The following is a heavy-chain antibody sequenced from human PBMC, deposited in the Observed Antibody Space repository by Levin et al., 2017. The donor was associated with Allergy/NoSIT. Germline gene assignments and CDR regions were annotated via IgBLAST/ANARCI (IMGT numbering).Heavy chain of an antibody. CDR1: GYTFLNYY. V-gene: IGHV1-46*01. CDR2: INPSDTST. CDR3: PRGAESGSYSYYYGMDV. J-gene: IGHJ6*02. D-gene: IGHD3-10*01. Sequence: GESLKISCKASGYTFLNYYIHCVRQAPGQGLEWVGIINPSDTSTAYAQNFQGRLTMTRDTSTNSVYVELRSLRSEDTAVYYCPRGAESGSYSYYYGMDVWGQGTTVTVSS.